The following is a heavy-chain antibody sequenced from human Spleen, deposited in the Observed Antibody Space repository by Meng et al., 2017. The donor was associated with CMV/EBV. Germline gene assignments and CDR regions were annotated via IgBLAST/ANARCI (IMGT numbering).Heavy chain of an antibody. V-gene: IGHV1-69*05. CDR3: ASEELEFGTS. J-gene: IGHJ1*01. CDR1: GGTFNSYT. CDR2: IIPVFGTA. Sequence: KVSFKASGGTFNSYTINWVRQAPGQGLEWMGRIIPVFGTANYAPKFQGRATFSTDESTGTMYMQLNNLGSQDTAVYYCASEELEFGTSWGQGTLVTVSS. D-gene: IGHD1-1*01.